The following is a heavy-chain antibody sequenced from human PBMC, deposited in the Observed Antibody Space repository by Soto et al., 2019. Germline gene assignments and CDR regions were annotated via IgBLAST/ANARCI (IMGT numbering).Heavy chain of an antibody. J-gene: IGHJ5*02. CDR1: GFTFSNAW. CDR2: IKSKMSGGTT. V-gene: IGHV3-15*01. D-gene: IGHD3-3*01. Sequence: EVQLVESGGGLVKPGGSLRLSCAASGFTFSNAWMTWVRQAPGKGLEWDGRIKSKMSGGTTDYAAPVKGRVTISRDDSRRTLYLQMNSQNSEDTGFYYCVWSGNNWLGPWGKGTLVTVSS. CDR3: VWSGNNWLGP.